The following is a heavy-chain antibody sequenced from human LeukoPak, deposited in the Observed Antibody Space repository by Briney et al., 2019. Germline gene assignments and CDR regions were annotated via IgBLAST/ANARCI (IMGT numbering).Heavy chain of an antibody. CDR1: GGSFSGYY. CDR3: ATSGGELPAAISVGYYFDY. V-gene: IGHV4-34*01. J-gene: IGHJ4*02. CDR2: INHSGST. Sequence: PSETLSLTCAVYGGSFSGYYWSWMRQPPGKGLEWIGEINHSGSTNYNPSLKSRVTISVDTSKNQFSLKLSSVTAADKAVYYCATSGGELPAAISVGYYFDYWGQGTLVTVSS. D-gene: IGHD2-2*02.